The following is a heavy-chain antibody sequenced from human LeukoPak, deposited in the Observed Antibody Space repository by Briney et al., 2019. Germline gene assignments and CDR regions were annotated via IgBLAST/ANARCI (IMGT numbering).Heavy chain of an antibody. D-gene: IGHD6-13*01. Sequence: SETLSLTCAVYGGSFSGYYWSWIRQPPGKGLEWIGEINHSGSTNNNPSLKSRGTISVDTSKNQFSLKLSSVTAADTAVYYCARGWGIAAAAHFDYWGQGTLVTVSS. V-gene: IGHV4-34*04. J-gene: IGHJ4*02. CDR3: ARGWGIAAAAHFDY. CDR2: INHSGST. CDR1: GGSFSGYY.